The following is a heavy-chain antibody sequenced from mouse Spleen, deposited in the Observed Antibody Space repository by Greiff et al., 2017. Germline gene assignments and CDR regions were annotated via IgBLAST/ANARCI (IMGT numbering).Heavy chain of an antibody. CDR2: IWAGGST. J-gene: IGHJ3*01. Sequence: VKLVESGPGLVAPSQSLSITCTVSGFSLTSYGVHWVRQPPGKGLEWLGVIWAGGSTNYNSALMSRLSISKDNSKSQVFLKMNSLQTDDTAIYYCVRDRGGTLAYWGQGTLVTVSA. D-gene: IGHD4-1*01. V-gene: IGHV2-9*02. CDR3: VRDRGGTLAY. CDR1: GFSLTSYG.